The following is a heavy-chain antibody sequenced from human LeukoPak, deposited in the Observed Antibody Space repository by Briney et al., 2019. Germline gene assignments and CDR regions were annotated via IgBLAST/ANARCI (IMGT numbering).Heavy chain of an antibody. D-gene: IGHD6-13*01. J-gene: IGHJ4*02. CDR1: GFTFGDYA. CDR2: IRSKAYGGTT. V-gene: IGHV3-49*03. CDR3: TRGGIAAAGTGGPVDY. Sequence: PGXSLRLSCTASGFTFGDYAMSWFRQATGKGLEWVGFIRSKAYGGTTEYAASVKGRLTISRDDSKSIAYLQMNSLKTEDTAVYYCTRGGIAAAGTGGPVDYWGQGTLVTVSS.